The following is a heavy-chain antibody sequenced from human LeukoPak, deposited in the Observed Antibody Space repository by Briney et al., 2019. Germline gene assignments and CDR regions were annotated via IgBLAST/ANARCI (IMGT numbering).Heavy chain of an antibody. V-gene: IGHV4-59*01. CDR3: ARGNYGDYDTSYFDY. CDR2: IYYSGST. D-gene: IGHD4-17*01. CDR1: GGSISSYY. J-gene: IGHJ4*02. Sequence: ETLSLTCTVSGGSISSYYWSWIRQPPGKGLEWIGYIYYSGSTNYNPSLKSQVTISVDTSKNQFSLELSSVTAADTAVYYCARGNYGDYDTSYFDYWGQGTL.